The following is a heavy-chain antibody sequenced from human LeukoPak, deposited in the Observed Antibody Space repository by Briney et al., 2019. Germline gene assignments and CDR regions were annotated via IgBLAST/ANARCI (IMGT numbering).Heavy chain of an antibody. Sequence: SETLSLTCAVYGGSFSGYYWSWIRQPPGKGLEWIGYMYYSGITNYNPSLKSRVTISVDTSESQFSLKLTSVTAADTAIYYCARDEQGTRSDYWGQGTLVTVAS. CDR2: MYYSGIT. D-gene: IGHD1/OR15-1a*01. CDR1: GGSFSGYY. J-gene: IGHJ4*02. V-gene: IGHV4-59*01. CDR3: ARDEQGTRSDY.